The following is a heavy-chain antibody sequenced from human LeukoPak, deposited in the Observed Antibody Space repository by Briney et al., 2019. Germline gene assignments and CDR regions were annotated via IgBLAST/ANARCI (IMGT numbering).Heavy chain of an antibody. CDR2: IMEDGSKE. CDR3: AELGITMIGGV. J-gene: IGHJ6*04. CDR1: GFQLSSSW. Sequence: GGSLRLSCAASGFQLSSSWMSWVRQAPGKGLEWVANIMEDGSKENYVDSVKGRFTISRDNAKNYLYLQMKSLRAEDTAVYYCAELGITMIGGVWGKGTTVTISP. D-gene: IGHD3-10*02. V-gene: IGHV3-7*01.